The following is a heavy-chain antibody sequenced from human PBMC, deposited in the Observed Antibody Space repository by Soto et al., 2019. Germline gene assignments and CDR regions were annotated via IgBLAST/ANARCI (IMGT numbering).Heavy chain of an antibody. Sequence: PSETLSLTCTVSGGSISSYYWSWIRQPPGKGLEWIGYIYYSGSTNYNPSLKSRVTISVDTSKNQFSLKLSSVTAADTAVYYCARDQTYYYDSSGYLGSSNWFDPWGQGTLVTVSS. V-gene: IGHV4-59*01. CDR1: GGSISSYY. D-gene: IGHD3-22*01. CDR2: IYYSGST. CDR3: ARDQTYYYDSSGYLGSSNWFDP. J-gene: IGHJ5*02.